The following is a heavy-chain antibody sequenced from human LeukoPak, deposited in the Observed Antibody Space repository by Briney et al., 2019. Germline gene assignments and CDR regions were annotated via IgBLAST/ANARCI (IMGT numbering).Heavy chain of an antibody. CDR3: VRLRRNSDTSGFYYYYDF. CDR1: GYTFSSYS. V-gene: IGHV3-21*01. Sequence: PGGSLRLSCVASGYTFSSYSINWVRHAPGKGLEWVSSISVRSNYIYYADSVRGRFSISRDDARDSLYLQMNSPRAEDTAVYFCVRLRRNSDTSGFYYYYDFWGQGTLVTVSS. D-gene: IGHD3-22*01. J-gene: IGHJ4*02. CDR2: ISVRSNYI.